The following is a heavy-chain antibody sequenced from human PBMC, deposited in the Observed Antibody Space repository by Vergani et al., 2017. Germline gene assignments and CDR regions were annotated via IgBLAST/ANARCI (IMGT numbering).Heavy chain of an antibody. CDR2: IWYDGSNK. CDR3: ARARAAAGTYYYDGMDV. CDR1: GFTFSSYG. V-gene: IGHV3-33*01. J-gene: IGHJ6*02. D-gene: IGHD6-13*01. Sequence: QVQLVESGGGVVQPGRSLRLSCAASGFTFSSYGMHWVRQAPGKGLEWVAVIWYDGSNKYYADSVKGRFTISRDNSKNTLYLQMNSLRAEDTAVYYCARARAAAGTYYYDGMDVWGQGTTVTVSS.